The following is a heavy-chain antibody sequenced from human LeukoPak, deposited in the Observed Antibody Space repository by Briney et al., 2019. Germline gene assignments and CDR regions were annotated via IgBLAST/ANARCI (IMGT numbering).Heavy chain of an antibody. Sequence: PSETLSLPRALYGGAFRGYYWSWLRQPPRKGLEWIGEISHSGSTNYNPSLPSRVTISVDTSNNQFSLKLSSVTAADTAVYYCARRPSSGWSRVIDYWGQGTLVTVSS. D-gene: IGHD6-19*01. J-gene: IGHJ4*02. CDR1: GGAFRGYY. V-gene: IGHV4-34*01. CDR3: ARRPSSGWSRVIDY. CDR2: ISHSGST.